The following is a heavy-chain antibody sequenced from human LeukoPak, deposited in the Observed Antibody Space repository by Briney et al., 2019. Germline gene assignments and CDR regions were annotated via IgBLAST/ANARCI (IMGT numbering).Heavy chain of an antibody. D-gene: IGHD3-16*01. V-gene: IGHV3-48*01. CDR1: GFTFSSYS. CDR3: ARIKSLGFDY. CDR2: ISSTSDTI. J-gene: IGHJ4*02. Sequence: GGSLRLSCAASGFTFSSYSINWVRQAPGKGPEWISYISSTSDTIYYADSVKGRFTISRDNAKNSLYLQMNSLRAEDTAVYYCARIKSLGFDYWGQGSLVTVSS.